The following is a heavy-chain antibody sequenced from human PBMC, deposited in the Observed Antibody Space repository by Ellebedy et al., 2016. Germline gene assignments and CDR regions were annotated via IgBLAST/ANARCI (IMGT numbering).Heavy chain of an antibody. CDR3: ARALDYYDSSGYYFYY. CDR1: GGTFSSYA. V-gene: IGHV1-69*04. Sequence: ASVKVSCKASGGTFSSYAISWVRQAPGQGLEWMGRIIPILGIANYAQKFQGRVTITADKSTSTAYMELSSLRSEDTAVYYCARALDYYDSSGYYFYYWGQGTLVTVSS. J-gene: IGHJ4*02. D-gene: IGHD3-22*01. CDR2: IIPILGIA.